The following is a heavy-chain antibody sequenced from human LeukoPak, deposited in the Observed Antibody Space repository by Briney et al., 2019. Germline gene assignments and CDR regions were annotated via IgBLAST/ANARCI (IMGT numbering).Heavy chain of an antibody. Sequence: PSETLSLTCTVSGGSISTYYWSWIRQPPGKGLEWIGYIYYSGSTNYNPSLKSRVTISVDTSKNQFSLKLSSVTAADTAVYYCAREVYSSGGGGAFDIWGQGTMVTVSS. CDR1: GGSISTYY. CDR2: IYYSGST. D-gene: IGHD6-19*01. V-gene: IGHV4-59*01. J-gene: IGHJ3*02. CDR3: AREVYSSGGGGAFDI.